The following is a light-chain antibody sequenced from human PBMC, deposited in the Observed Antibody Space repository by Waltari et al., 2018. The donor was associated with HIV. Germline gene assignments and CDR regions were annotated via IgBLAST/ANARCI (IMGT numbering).Light chain of an antibody. CDR1: QTVLHSSNNKNY. CDR2: WAS. J-gene: IGKJ5*01. CDR3: QQYYDNAIT. V-gene: IGKV4-1*01. Sequence: DIVMTQSPDSLAVSLGERATINCKSSQTVLHSSNNKNYLAWYQQKSGQSPRILIYWASTRESGVPDRFSGNGSGTDFTLTISSLQAEDVAVYYCQQYYDNAITFGQGTRLEIK.